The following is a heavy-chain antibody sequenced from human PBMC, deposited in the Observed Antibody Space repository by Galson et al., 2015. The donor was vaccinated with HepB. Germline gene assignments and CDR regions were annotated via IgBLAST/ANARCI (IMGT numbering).Heavy chain of an antibody. CDR3: AASKALDP. Sequence: SLRLSCAGSGFNFRKYGMHWVRQAPGKGPEWVAVISSDGSREFYADSVKGRFSVFRDNSEGMLYLQMNSLRAEDSAMYYCAASKALDPWGQGTRVTVSS. V-gene: IGHV3-30*03. CDR1: GFNFRKYG. CDR2: ISSDGSRE. D-gene: IGHD2-2*01. J-gene: IGHJ5*02.